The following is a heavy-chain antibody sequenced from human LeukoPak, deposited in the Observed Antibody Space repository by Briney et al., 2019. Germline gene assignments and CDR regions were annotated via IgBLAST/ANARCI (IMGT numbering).Heavy chain of an antibody. CDR1: GFTFSSYG. D-gene: IGHD6-19*01. J-gene: IGHJ4*02. V-gene: IGHV3-30*18. Sequence: LRLSCAASGFTFSSYGMHWVRQAPGKGLEWVAVISYDGSNKYYADSVKGRFTISRDNSKNTLYLQMNSLGAEDTAVYYCAKESDSSGLDYWGQGTLVTVSS. CDR2: ISYDGSNK. CDR3: AKESDSSGLDY.